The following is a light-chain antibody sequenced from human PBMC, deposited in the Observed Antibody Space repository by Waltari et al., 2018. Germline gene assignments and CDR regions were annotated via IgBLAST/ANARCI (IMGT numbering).Light chain of an antibody. V-gene: IGKV3-20*01. CDR3: QQHGTLPAT. Sequence: EIVLTQSPGTASLSPGERVTLSCRASQGVGSSSLAWYQQKPGQAPRLVIYRASRRATGIPDRFSGSWAGTDFSLTSSRLEPEECAVYYCQQHGTLPATFGQGTKVEIK. J-gene: IGKJ1*01. CDR1: QGVGSSS. CDR2: RAS.